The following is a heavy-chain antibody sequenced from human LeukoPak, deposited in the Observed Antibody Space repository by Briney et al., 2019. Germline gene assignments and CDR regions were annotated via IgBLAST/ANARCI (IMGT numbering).Heavy chain of an antibody. V-gene: IGHV4-4*02. CDR1: GGSISSSNW. CDR2: IYHTGST. J-gene: IGHJ4*02. CDR3: ARHALTRLIIASYFEY. D-gene: IGHD3-9*01. Sequence: PSGTLSLTCAVSGGSISSSNWWIWVRQPPGKGLEWIGEIYHTGSTNYNPSLKSRVTISVDKSKNQFSLKLSSVTAADTAVYYCARHALTRLIIASYFEYWGQGTLVTVSS.